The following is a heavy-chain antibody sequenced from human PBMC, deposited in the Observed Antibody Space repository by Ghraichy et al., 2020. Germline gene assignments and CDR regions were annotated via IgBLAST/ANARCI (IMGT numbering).Heavy chain of an antibody. CDR1: GFTFSTYV. V-gene: IGHV3-23*01. J-gene: IGHJ6*02. CDR2: ISGGGDST. D-gene: IGHD3-3*01. CDR3: AKARHYDFWCGYAYYAMDG. Sequence: GGSLRLSCAASGFTFSTYVMSWVRQAPGKGLEWVSGISGGGDSTLHADSVKGRFTISRDNSKYTLYLQMNSLTAEDTAVYYCAKARHYDFWCGYAYYAMDGWGPGTTVSFSS.